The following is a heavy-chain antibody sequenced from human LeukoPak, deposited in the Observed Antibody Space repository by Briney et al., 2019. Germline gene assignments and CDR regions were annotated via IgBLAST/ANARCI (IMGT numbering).Heavy chain of an antibody. J-gene: IGHJ6*03. D-gene: IGHD3-22*01. Sequence: GGSLRLSCEGFEFIFFKYWMTWVRQVPGKGLEWVANIKQDGSEKYYVDSVKGRFTISRDNAKNSLYLQMNSLRAEDTAVYYCARDLSADSSADSHYYYYMDVWGKGTTVTVSS. CDR2: IKQDGSEK. V-gene: IGHV3-7*01. CDR1: EFIFFKYW. CDR3: ARDLSADSSADSHYYYYMDV.